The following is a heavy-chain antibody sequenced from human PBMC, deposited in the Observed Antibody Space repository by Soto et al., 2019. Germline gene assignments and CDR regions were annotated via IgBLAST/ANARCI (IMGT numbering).Heavy chain of an antibody. CDR2: IKQDGSEK. CDR1: GFTFSSYW. CDR3: ARDLVVVDDAFDI. J-gene: IGHJ3*02. V-gene: IGHV3-7*03. D-gene: IGHD3-22*01. Sequence: GGSLRLSCAASGFTFSSYWMSWVRQAPGKGLEWVANIKQDGSEKYYVDSVKGRFTISRDNAKNSLYLQMNSLRAEDTAVYYCARDLVVVDDAFDIWGQGTMVTVSS.